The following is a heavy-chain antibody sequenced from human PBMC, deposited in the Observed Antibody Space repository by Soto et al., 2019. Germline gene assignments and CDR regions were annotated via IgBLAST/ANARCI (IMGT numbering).Heavy chain of an antibody. Sequence: QVQLQESGPGLVKPSETLSLTCTVSGDSITSSYWTWIRQTPGKGLEWIGYIYYSGTINYNPSLESRVPISIDTSKNQFSLRLSSVTAADTAVYFCAKSVVHQWLVHDALDVWGQGTTVTVSS. CDR1: GDSITSSY. V-gene: IGHV4-59*03. CDR3: AKSVVHQWLVHDALDV. CDR2: IYYSGTI. D-gene: IGHD6-19*01. J-gene: IGHJ3*01.